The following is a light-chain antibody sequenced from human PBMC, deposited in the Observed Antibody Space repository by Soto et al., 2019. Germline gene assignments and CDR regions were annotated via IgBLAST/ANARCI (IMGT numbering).Light chain of an antibody. Sequence: DIQMTQSPSSLSASVGDRATLTCRASQSISSYLNWYQQKPGKAPKLLIYAASSLQSGVPSRFSGSGSGTDFTLTISSLQPEDFATYYCQQSYSTPYTFGQGTQLEIK. CDR2: AAS. CDR3: QQSYSTPYT. V-gene: IGKV1-39*01. CDR1: QSISSY. J-gene: IGKJ2*01.